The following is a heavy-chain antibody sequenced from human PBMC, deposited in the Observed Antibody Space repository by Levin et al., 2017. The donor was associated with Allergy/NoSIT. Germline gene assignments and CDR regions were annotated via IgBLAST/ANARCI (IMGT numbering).Heavy chain of an antibody. CDR1: GGSISSYY. D-gene: IGHD6-19*01. J-gene: IGHJ2*01. V-gene: IGHV4-59*01. CDR2: IYYSGST. Sequence: KPSETLSLTCTVSGGSISSYYWSWIRQPPGKGLEWIGYIYYSGSTNYNPSLKSRVTISVDTSKYQFSLKLSSVTAADTAVYYCARAGSRSIAVAGTWYFDRWGRGTLVTVSS. CDR3: ARAGSRSIAVAGTWYFDR.